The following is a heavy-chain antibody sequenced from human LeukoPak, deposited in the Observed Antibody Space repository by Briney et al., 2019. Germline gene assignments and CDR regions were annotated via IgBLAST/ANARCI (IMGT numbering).Heavy chain of an antibody. V-gene: IGHV4-34*01. D-gene: IGHD3-22*01. CDR2: INHSGST. CDR3: ARSPQGDYYDSSGYHGVSDY. CDR1: GGSFSGYY. Sequence: MPSETLSLTCAVYGGSFSGYYWSWIRQPPGKGREWLGEINHSGSTNYNPSLKSRVTISVDTSKNQFSLKLSSVTAADTAVYYCARSPQGDYYDSSGYHGVSDYWGQGTLVTVSS. J-gene: IGHJ4*02.